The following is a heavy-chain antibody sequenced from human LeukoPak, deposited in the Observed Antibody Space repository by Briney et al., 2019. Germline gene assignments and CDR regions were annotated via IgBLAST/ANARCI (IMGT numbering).Heavy chain of an antibody. Sequence: GSLLLSCAASGFTFSSYSMNWVRQAPGKGLEWVSSISGSSSYIYYADSVKGRFTISRDNAKNSLYLQMNSLRAEDTAVYYCARVDYDILTGYYIYAFDIWGQGTMVTVSS. D-gene: IGHD3-9*01. V-gene: IGHV3-21*01. CDR2: ISGSSSYI. CDR3: ARVDYDILTGYYIYAFDI. CDR1: GFTFSSYS. J-gene: IGHJ3*02.